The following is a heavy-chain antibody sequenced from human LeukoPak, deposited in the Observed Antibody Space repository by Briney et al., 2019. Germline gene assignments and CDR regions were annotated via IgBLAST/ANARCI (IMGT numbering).Heavy chain of an antibody. CDR1: GYSFTSYW. J-gene: IGHJ5*02. V-gene: IGHV5-51*01. Sequence: PGESLQISCQGSGYSFTSYWIGWVRQVPGKGLEWMGIIYPGDSDTSYSPSFQGQVTISADKSLSTASLQWSSLKPSDTAIYYCARLHRYSGYDTRFDPWGQGTLVTVSS. D-gene: IGHD5-12*01. CDR3: ARLHRYSGYDTRFDP. CDR2: IYPGDSDT.